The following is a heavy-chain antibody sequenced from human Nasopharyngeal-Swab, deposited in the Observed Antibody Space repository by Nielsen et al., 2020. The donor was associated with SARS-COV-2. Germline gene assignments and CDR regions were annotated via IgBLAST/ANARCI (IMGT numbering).Heavy chain of an antibody. D-gene: IGHD1-1*01. J-gene: IGHJ6*02. CDR2: TDWDGDR. Sequence: SGPTLVKPTETLTLTCTFSGFSLYTRGMCVSWIRQPPGKAPEWLARTDWDGDRYYNPSLKTRLTISRDIAKSQVVLTMTNMAPMDTATYYCTREQPSGDHDYYGMDVWGRGTTVTVSS. CDR3: TREQPSGDHDYYGMDV. V-gene: IGHV2-70*11. CDR1: GFSLYTRGMC.